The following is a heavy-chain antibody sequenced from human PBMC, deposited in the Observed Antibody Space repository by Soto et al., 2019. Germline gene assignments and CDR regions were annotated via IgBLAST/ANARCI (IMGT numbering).Heavy chain of an antibody. CDR1: GGSFSGYY. CDR3: ARPLYSSSRNDNWFDP. Sequence: SETLSLTCAVYGGSFSGYYWSWIRQPPGKGLEWIGEINHSGSTNYSPSLKSRVTISVDTSKNQFSLKLSSVTAADTAVYYCARPLYSSSRNDNWFDPWGQGTLVTVSS. D-gene: IGHD6-6*01. J-gene: IGHJ5*02. CDR2: INHSGST. V-gene: IGHV4-34*01.